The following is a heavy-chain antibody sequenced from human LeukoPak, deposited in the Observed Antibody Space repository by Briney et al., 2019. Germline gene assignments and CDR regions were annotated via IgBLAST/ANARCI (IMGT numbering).Heavy chain of an antibody. J-gene: IGHJ4*02. CDR1: GFTVSGNY. CDR2: IYSGGTT. D-gene: IGHD4-17*01. V-gene: IGHV3-53*01. Sequence: GGSLRLSCAVSGFTVSGNYMSWVRQAPGKGLEWVSLIYSGGTTYYADSVKGRFTISRDNSKNTLYLQMNSLRAEDTAVYYCARRHDYADDYWGQGTLVTVSS. CDR3: ARRHDYADDY.